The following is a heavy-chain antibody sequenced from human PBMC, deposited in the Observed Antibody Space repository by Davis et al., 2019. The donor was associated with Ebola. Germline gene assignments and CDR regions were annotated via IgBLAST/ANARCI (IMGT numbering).Heavy chain of an antibody. J-gene: IGHJ4*02. CDR3: AKDRDYGDYGYYFDY. Sequence: PGGSLRLSCAASGFTFDDYAMHWVRQAPGKGLEWVSGISWNSGSIGYADSVKGRFTISRDNAKNSLYLQMNSLRAEDTALYYCAKDRDYGDYGYYFDYWGQGTLVTVSS. CDR2: ISWNSGSI. D-gene: IGHD4-17*01. CDR1: GFTFDDYA. V-gene: IGHV3-9*01.